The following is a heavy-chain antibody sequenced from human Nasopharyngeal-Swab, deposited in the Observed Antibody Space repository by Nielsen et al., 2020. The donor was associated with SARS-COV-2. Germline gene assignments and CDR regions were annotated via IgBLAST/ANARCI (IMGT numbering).Heavy chain of an antibody. CDR2: ISYDGSNK. V-gene: IGHV3-30-3*01. Sequence: GGSLRLSCAASGFTFSSYAMHWVRQAPGKGLEWVAVISYDGSNKYYADSVKGRFTISRDNSKNTLYLQMNSLRAEDTAVYYCARGLLPMDVWGQGTTVTVSS. CDR1: GFTFSSYA. CDR3: ARGLLPMDV. J-gene: IGHJ6*02.